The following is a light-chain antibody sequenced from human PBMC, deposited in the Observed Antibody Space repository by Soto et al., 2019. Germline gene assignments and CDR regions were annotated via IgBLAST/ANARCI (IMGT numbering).Light chain of an antibody. CDR1: QSVSSY. CDR3: QQRSNWPPEIT. Sequence: EIVLTQSPATLSLSPGERATLSCRASQSVSSYLAWYQQKPGQAPRLLIYDASNSATGIPASFSGSGSGTDFTLTISSLEPEDFAVYYCQQRSNWPPEITFGPGTKVDIK. J-gene: IGKJ3*01. CDR2: DAS. V-gene: IGKV3-11*01.